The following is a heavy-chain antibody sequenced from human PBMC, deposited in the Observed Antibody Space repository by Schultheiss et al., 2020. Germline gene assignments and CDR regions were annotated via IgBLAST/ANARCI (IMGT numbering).Heavy chain of an antibody. CDR1: GFTFSSYD. J-gene: IGHJ6*02. CDR3: AKDPRIVATGYYYYGMDV. D-gene: IGHD5-12*01. CDR2: IGTAGDT. V-gene: IGHV3-13*01. Sequence: GGSLRLSCAASGFTFSSYDMHWVRQATGKGLEWVSAIGTAGDTYYPGSVKGRFTISRENAKNALYLQMNSLRAEDTAVYYCAKDPRIVATGYYYYGMDVWGQGTTVTVSS.